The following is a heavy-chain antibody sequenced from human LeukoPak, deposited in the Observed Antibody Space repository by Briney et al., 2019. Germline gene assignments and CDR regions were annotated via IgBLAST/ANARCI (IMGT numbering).Heavy chain of an antibody. Sequence: GESLRLSCAASGFTFSSDWMHWVRQAPGKGLVWVSRINSDGSTTKYADSVRGRFTISRDNAKNTLYLQMNSLGAEDTAVYYCARDRYYSFDYWGQGTLVTVSS. CDR2: INSDGSTT. D-gene: IGHD2-15*01. V-gene: IGHV3-74*03. CDR1: GFTFSSDW. CDR3: ARDRYYSFDY. J-gene: IGHJ4*02.